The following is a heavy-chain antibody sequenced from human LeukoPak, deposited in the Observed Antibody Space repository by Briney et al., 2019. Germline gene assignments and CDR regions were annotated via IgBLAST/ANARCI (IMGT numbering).Heavy chain of an antibody. CDR2: IYPGDSDT. Sequence: GESLKISCKGSGYSFTNYWIGWVRQMPGKGLEWMGIIYPGDSDTRYNPSFQGQVTIPADKSISTAYLQWSSLKASDTAMYYCARRAHCSGDSYCVVDYFDYWGQGTLVTVSS. D-gene: IGHD2-15*01. V-gene: IGHV5-51*01. CDR1: GYSFTNYW. J-gene: IGHJ4*02. CDR3: ARRAHCSGDSYCVVDYFDY.